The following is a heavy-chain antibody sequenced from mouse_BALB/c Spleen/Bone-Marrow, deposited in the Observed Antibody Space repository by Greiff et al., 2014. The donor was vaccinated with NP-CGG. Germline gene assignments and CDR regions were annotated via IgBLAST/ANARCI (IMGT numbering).Heavy chain of an antibody. Sequence: EVQLVESGTVLARPGASVKMSCKASGYSFTSYWTHWVKQRPGQGLEWIGAIYPGNSDTSYNQKFKGKAKLTAVTSASTAYMELSSLTNEDSAVYYCTRGLLRRGGYFDVWGAGTTVTVSS. V-gene: IGHV1-5*01. D-gene: IGHD2-3*01. CDR2: IYPGNSDT. CDR1: GYSFTSYW. CDR3: TRGLLRRGGYFDV. J-gene: IGHJ1*01.